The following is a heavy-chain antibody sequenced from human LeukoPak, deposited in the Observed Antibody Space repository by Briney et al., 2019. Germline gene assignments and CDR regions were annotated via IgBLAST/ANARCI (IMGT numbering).Heavy chain of an antibody. V-gene: IGHV3-74*01. CDR3: ATSLGPLTEY. D-gene: IGHD7-27*01. CDR2: INSGGSGT. J-gene: IGHJ4*02. Sequence: GGSLRLSCAASGFAFSSNWMHWVRQTPGKGLVWVSRINSGGSGTSYADSVEGRFTISRDNAKNTLYLQMNSLRAEDTAVYYCATSLGPLTEYWGQGTLVTVSS. CDR1: GFAFSSNW.